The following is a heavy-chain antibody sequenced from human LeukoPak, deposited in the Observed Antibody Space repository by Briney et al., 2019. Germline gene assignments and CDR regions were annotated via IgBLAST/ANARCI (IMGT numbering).Heavy chain of an antibody. CDR1: GFTFSSYA. CDR2: ISSNGGST. Sequence: PGGSLRLSCAASGFTFSSYAMHWVRQAPGKGLEYVSAISSNGGSTYYANSVKGRFTISRDNSKSTLYLQMGSLRAEDMAVYYCARGRDGYNSDYSGQGTLVTVSS. V-gene: IGHV3-64*01. CDR3: ARGRDGYNSDY. D-gene: IGHD5-24*01. J-gene: IGHJ4*02.